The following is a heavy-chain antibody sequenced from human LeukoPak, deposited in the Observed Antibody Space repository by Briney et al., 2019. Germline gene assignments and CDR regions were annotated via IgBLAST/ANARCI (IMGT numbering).Heavy chain of an antibody. CDR3: ARDRGIVGTTGYYYMDV. CDR1: GFNFNEYY. D-gene: IGHD1-26*01. J-gene: IGHJ6*03. Sequence: GGSLRLSCVASGFNFNEYYMSWIRQAPGEGLEWVSYIGSTIYYADSVKGRFTISRDNAKNSLYLQMNSLRAEDTAVYYCARDRGIVGTTGYYYMDVWGKGTTVTVSS. V-gene: IGHV3-11*04. CDR2: IGSTI.